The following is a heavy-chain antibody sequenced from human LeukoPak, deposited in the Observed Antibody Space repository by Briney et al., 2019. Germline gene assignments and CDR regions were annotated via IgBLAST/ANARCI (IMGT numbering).Heavy chain of an antibody. CDR2: IIPIFGTA. V-gene: IGHV1-69*06. D-gene: IGHD6-19*01. CDR1: GGTFSSYA. J-gene: IGHJ4*02. CDR3: ATDRYSSGWSLN. Sequence: SVKVSCKASGGTFSSYAISWVRQAPGQELEWMGGIIPIFGTANYAQKFQGRVTITADKSTSTAYMELSSLRSEDTAVYYCATDRYSSGWSLNWGQGTLVTVSS.